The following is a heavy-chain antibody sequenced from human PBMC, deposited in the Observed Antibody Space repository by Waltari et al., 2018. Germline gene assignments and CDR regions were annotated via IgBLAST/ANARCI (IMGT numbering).Heavy chain of an antibody. D-gene: IGHD3-3*01. CDR3: ARGCYDFWSGYCDDY. Sequence: QVQLQQWGAGLLKPSETLSLTCAVYGGSFSGYYWSWIRQPPGKGLEWIGEINHSGSTNYNPSPKSRVTISVDTSKNQFSLKLSSVTAADTAVYYCARGCYDFWSGYCDDYWGQGTLVTVSS. CDR1: GGSFSGYY. V-gene: IGHV4-34*01. J-gene: IGHJ4*02. CDR2: INHSGST.